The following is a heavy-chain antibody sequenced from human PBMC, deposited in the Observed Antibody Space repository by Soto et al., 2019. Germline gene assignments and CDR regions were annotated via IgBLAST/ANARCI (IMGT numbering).Heavy chain of an antibody. CDR3: ARFTMVRGVIHGYYYYGMDV. CDR1: GGTFSRHA. V-gene: IGHV1-69*01. CDR2: IIPIFGTA. Sequence: QVQLVQSGAEVRKPGSSVKVSCKASGGTFSRHAISWVRQAPGQGLEWMGGIIPIFGTANHAQKFQGRVTIIADESTSTVYMELSSLRSEDTAMYYCARFTMVRGVIHGYYYYGMDVWGQGTTVTVSS. D-gene: IGHD3-10*01. J-gene: IGHJ6*02.